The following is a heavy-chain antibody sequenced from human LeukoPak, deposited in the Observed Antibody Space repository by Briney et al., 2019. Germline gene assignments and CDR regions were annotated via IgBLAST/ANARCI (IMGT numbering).Heavy chain of an antibody. J-gene: IGHJ4*02. CDR3: AKEIAAIGLPAVDH. V-gene: IGHV3-23*01. D-gene: IGHD6-13*01. CDR1: GFTFSNYA. Sequence: GGTLRLSCAASGFTFSNYAMSWVRQAPGKGLEWVSGISSDGGTFYPDSVKGRFTISRDNSKNTLYLQMDSLGAADTAIYYCAKEIAAIGLPAVDHWGQGTLVTVSS. CDR2: ISSDGGT.